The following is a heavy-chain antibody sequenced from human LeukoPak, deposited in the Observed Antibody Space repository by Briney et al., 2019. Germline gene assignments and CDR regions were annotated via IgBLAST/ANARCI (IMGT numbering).Heavy chain of an antibody. D-gene: IGHD6-13*01. J-gene: IGHJ5*02. CDR1: GYTLTELS. CDR3: ATDQSRIAAAGTRLNWFDP. V-gene: IGHV1-24*01. CDR2: FDPEDSET. Sequence: ASVKVSCKVSGYTLTELSMHWVRQAPGKGLEWMGGFDPEDSETIYAQKFQGRVTMTEGTSTDTAYMELSSLRSEDTAVYYCATDQSRIAAAGTRLNWFDPWGQGTLVTVSS.